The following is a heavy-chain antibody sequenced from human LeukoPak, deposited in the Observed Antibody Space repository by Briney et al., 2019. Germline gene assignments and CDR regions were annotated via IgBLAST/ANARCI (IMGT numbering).Heavy chain of an antibody. Sequence: GGSLRLSCAASGFTFSSCWMSWVRQAPGKGLEWVANIKEDGSEKYYVDSVKGRFTISRDNAKNSLYLQMNSLRAEDTAVYYCARAYSGSYLYYFDYGGQETLATVSS. CDR1: GFTFSSCW. CDR2: IKEDGSEK. D-gene: IGHD1-26*01. J-gene: IGHJ4*02. CDR3: ARAYSGSYLYYFDY. V-gene: IGHV3-7*05.